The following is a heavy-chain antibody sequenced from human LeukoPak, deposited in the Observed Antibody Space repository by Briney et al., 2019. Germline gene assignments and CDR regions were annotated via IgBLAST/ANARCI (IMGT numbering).Heavy chain of an antibody. V-gene: IGHV3-48*04. CDR3: ARGHTALDY. Sequence: PGGSLRLSCAASGFTFSSYSMNWVRQAPGKGLEWVSYISSSSSTIYYADSVKGRFTISRDNAKNSLYLQMNSLRAEDTAVYYCARGHTALDYWGQGTLVTVSS. J-gene: IGHJ4*02. CDR1: GFTFSSYS. CDR2: ISSSSSTI. D-gene: IGHD5-18*01.